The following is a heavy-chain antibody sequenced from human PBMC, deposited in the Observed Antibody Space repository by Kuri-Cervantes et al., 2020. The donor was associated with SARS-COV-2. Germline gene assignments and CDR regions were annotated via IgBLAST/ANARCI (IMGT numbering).Heavy chain of an antibody. Sequence: ASVKVSCKASGYTFTGYYMHWVRQVPGQGLEWMGWINPNNGNTNYAQKLQGRVTMTTDTSTSTAYMELRSLRSDDTAVYYCARDVMRTVGSYGIDVWGQGTTVTVSS. D-gene: IGHD4-23*01. CDR1: GYTFTGYY. CDR3: ARDVMRTVGSYGIDV. J-gene: IGHJ6*02. V-gene: IGHV1-18*04. CDR2: INPNNGNT.